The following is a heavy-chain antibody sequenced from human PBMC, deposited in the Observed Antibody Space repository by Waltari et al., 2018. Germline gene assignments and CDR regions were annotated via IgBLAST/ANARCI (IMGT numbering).Heavy chain of an antibody. V-gene: IGHV4-39*07. D-gene: IGHD3-16*01. J-gene: IGHJ3*02. CDR3: ARGDYVRSQDAFDI. CDR1: GGSISSSSYY. CDR2: IYYSGST. Sequence: QLQLQESGPGLVKPSETLSLTCTVSGGSISSSSYYWGWIRQPPGKGLEWIGSIYYSGSTSDNPSLKSRVTISVDTSKNQFSLKLSSVTAADTAVYYCARGDYVRSQDAFDIWGQGTMVTVSS.